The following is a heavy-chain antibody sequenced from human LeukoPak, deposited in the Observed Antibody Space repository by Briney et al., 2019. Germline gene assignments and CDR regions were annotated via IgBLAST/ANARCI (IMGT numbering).Heavy chain of an antibody. J-gene: IGHJ4*02. V-gene: IGHV4-59*08. Sequence: SETLSLTCTVSGGSIRSYYWCWMRQPPGKGLEWIGYVYYSGSTKYNPSLKSRVSISVDTSKNQFSLKLSSVTAADTAVYCCARYDSSGLDYWGQGTLVTVSS. D-gene: IGHD3-22*01. CDR3: ARYDSSGLDY. CDR2: VYYSGST. CDR1: GGSIRSYY.